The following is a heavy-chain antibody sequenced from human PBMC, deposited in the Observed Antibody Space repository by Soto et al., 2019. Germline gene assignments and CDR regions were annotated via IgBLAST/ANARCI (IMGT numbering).Heavy chain of an antibody. D-gene: IGHD6-19*01. Sequence: EVQLVESGGGLVQPGGSLRLSCAASGFTFSSYDMHWVRQATGKGLEWVSARGTAGDTYYPGSVNGRFTISRENTQNSLYLQMHSLRAGDTAVYYCARGLRTSGWYFKYYFDYWGQGTLVTVSS. CDR1: GFTFSSYD. CDR2: RGTAGDT. CDR3: ARGLRTSGWYFKYYFDY. J-gene: IGHJ4*02. V-gene: IGHV3-13*01.